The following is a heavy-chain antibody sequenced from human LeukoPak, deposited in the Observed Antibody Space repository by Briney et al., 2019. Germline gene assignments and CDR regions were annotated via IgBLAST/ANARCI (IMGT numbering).Heavy chain of an antibody. Sequence: ASVKVSCEASGYNFTTYAMSWVRQAPGQGLEWMGWINTNTENPTYAQGFTGRFVFSLDTSVTTAYLQISRLKAEDTAVYYCAREGESFSRYYYYAMDVWGQGTTVTVSS. D-gene: IGHD1-26*01. CDR3: AREGESFSRYYYYAMDV. CDR1: GYNFTTYA. J-gene: IGHJ6*02. CDR2: INTNTENP. V-gene: IGHV7-4-1*02.